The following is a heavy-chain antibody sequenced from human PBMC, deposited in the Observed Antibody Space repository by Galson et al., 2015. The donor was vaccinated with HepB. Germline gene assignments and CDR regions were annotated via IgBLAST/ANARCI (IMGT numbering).Heavy chain of an antibody. CDR1: GFTFSSYS. CDR2: ISSSSSTI. V-gene: IGHV3-48*01. J-gene: IGHJ1*01. CDR3: ARGQMAAAGTWVARREYFQH. Sequence: SLRLSCAASGFTFSSYSMNWVRQAPGKGLEWVSYISSSSSTIYYADSVKGRFTISRDNAKNSLYLQMNSLRAEDTAVYYCARGQMAAAGTWVARREYFQHWGQGTLVTVSS. D-gene: IGHD6-13*01.